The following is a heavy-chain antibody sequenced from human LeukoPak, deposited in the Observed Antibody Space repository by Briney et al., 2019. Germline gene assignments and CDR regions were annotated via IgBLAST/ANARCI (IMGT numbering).Heavy chain of an antibody. Sequence: GESLKISCQGSGYRFTSYWIGWVRQMPGKGLEWMGMIYPGDSDTRYSPSFQGQVTISADKSISTAYLQWSSLKASDTAMYYCARRVAAGWFDPWGQGTLVTVSS. CDR1: GYRFTSYW. CDR2: IYPGDSDT. D-gene: IGHD6-13*01. J-gene: IGHJ5*02. CDR3: ARRVAAGWFDP. V-gene: IGHV5-51*01.